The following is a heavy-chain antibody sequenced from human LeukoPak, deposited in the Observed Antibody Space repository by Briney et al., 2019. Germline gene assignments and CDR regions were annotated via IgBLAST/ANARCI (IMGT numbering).Heavy chain of an antibody. CDR3: ARDGRCGGDCYAS. J-gene: IGHJ4*02. CDR1: GFSFSSYT. CDR2: ISSSSSYI. V-gene: IGHV3-21*01. D-gene: IGHD2-21*02. Sequence: PGWSLRLSCAASGFSFSSYTMNWVRQAPGKGLEWVSIISSSSSYIYYADSVKGRFTISRDNAKNALYLQMNSLRVEDTAVYYCARDGRCGGDCYASWGQGTLVTVSS.